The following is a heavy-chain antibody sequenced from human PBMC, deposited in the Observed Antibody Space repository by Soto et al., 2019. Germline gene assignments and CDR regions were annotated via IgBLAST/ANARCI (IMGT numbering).Heavy chain of an antibody. J-gene: IGHJ5*02. CDR3: ARRAVEGATEGHWFDP. CDR1: GISISRYD. V-gene: IGHV4-59*01. Sequence: LSLTCTVSGISISRYDWSWIRQPPGKGLEWIGYMYDSGSTDYNPSLKSRVTISVDTSKNQFSLKLNSVTAADTAVYYCARRAVEGATEGHWFDPWGPGTLVTVSS. CDR2: MYDSGST. D-gene: IGHD1-26*01.